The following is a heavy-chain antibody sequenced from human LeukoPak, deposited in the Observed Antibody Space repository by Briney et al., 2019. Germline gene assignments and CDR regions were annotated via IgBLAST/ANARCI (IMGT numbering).Heavy chain of an antibody. Sequence: SETLSLTCAVYGGSFSGYYWSWIRQPPGKGLEWIGEINHSGSTNYNPSLKSRVTISVDTSKNQFSLKLSSVTAADTAVYYCARHGGIVGAIPFDYWGQGTLVTVSS. D-gene: IGHD1-26*01. CDR3: ARHGGIVGAIPFDY. J-gene: IGHJ4*02. CDR2: INHSGST. CDR1: GGSFSGYY. V-gene: IGHV4-34*01.